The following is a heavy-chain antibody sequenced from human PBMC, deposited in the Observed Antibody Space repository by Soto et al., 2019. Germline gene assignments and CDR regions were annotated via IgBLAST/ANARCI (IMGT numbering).Heavy chain of an antibody. D-gene: IGHD1-26*01. J-gene: IGHJ6*02. CDR1: GGTFSSYA. V-gene: IGHV1-69*01. Sequence: QVQLVQSGAEVKKPGSLVKVSCKASGGTFSSYAISWVRQAPGQGLEWMGGIIPIFGTANYAQKFQGRVTINADESTSTAYMELSSLRSEDTAVYYGAGDEEVGGRYGMDVWGQGTTVTVSS. CDR3: AGDEEVGGRYGMDV. CDR2: IIPIFGTA.